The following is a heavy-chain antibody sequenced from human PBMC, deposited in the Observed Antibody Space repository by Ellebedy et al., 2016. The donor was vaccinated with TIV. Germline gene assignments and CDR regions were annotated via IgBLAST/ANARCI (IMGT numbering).Heavy chain of an antibody. CDR3: AKDIRFNRTTVTLWD. V-gene: IGHV3-21*04. Sequence: GGSLRLXCAASGFTFSSYSMNWVRQAPGKGLEWVSSISSSSSYIYYADSVKGRFTISRDNSKNSLYLQMNSLRTEDTALYYCAKDIRFNRTTVTLWDWGQGTLVTVSS. CDR1: GFTFSSYS. CDR2: ISSSSSYI. D-gene: IGHD4-11*01. J-gene: IGHJ4*02.